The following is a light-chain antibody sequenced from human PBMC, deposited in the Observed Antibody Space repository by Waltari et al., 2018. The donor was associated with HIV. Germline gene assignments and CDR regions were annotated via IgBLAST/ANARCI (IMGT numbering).Light chain of an antibody. CDR3: QQYGSSAPLT. CDR1: QSVSSSH. Sequence: EIVLTQSPGALSLSPGERATLSCRASQSVSSSHLAWYQQRPGQAPRLLMYGTSSRATGIPDRFSGSGSGTDFTLTISRLEPEDFAVYYCQQYGSSAPLTFGGGTKVEIE. V-gene: IGKV3-20*01. J-gene: IGKJ4*01. CDR2: GTS.